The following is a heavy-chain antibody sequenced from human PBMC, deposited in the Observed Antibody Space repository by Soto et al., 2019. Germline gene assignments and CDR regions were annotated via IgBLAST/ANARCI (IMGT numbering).Heavy chain of an antibody. J-gene: IGHJ4*02. CDR3: ARDSDWGSPAHFDY. Sequence: QVQLVQSGAEVKKPGSSVKVSCKASGGAFSSSAISWVRQAPGQGLEWMGGIIPIFGTANYAQKFQGRVTITADKSTRTAYMELSSLRSEDTAVYYCARDSDWGSPAHFDYWGQGTLVTVSS. V-gene: IGHV1-69*06. CDR1: GGAFSSSA. D-gene: IGHD7-27*01. CDR2: IIPIFGTA.